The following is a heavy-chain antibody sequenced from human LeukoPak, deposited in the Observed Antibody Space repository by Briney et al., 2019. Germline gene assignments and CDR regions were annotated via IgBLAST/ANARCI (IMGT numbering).Heavy chain of an antibody. CDR3: ARQGYRPSFDY. Sequence: GGSLRLSCAASGFTFSSYSMNWVRQAPGKGLEWVSYISSSSTIYYADSVKGRFTISRDNAKNSLYLQMNSLRAEDTAVYYCARQGYRPSFDYWGQGTLVTVSS. CDR1: GFTFSSYS. V-gene: IGHV3-48*04. CDR2: ISSSSTI. D-gene: IGHD1-1*01. J-gene: IGHJ4*02.